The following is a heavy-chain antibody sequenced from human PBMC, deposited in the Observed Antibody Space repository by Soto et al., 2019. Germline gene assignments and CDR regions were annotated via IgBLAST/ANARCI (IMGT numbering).Heavy chain of an antibody. D-gene: IGHD4-17*01. CDR2: IYYSGIT. Sequence: QVQLQESGPGLVKPSQTLSLTCTVPGGSISSGGYYWSWIRQHTGKGLEWIGYIYYSGITYYNPSLKSRLTLSVDMSKNQFPLKLSSVTAADTAVYYCARESYGDYHFEYWGQGTLVTVSS. J-gene: IGHJ4*02. CDR1: GGSISSGGYY. V-gene: IGHV4-31*03. CDR3: ARESYGDYHFEY.